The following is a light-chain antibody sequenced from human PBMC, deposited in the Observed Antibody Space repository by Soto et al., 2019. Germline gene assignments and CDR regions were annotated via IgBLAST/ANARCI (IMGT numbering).Light chain of an antibody. V-gene: IGKV1-39*01. CDR3: QQSYKTPFT. CDR1: QSISSW. Sequence: DIQMTQSPSTLSASVGDRVTITCRASQSISSWLAWYQQKPGKAPKLLIYAASTLQSGVPSRFSGSESGTEFTLTISSLQPEDFGDYICQQSYKTPFTFGPGTKVEIK. CDR2: AAS. J-gene: IGKJ3*01.